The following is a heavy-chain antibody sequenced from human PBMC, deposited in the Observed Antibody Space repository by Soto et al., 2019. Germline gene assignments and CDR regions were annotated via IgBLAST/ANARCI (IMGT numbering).Heavy chain of an antibody. CDR1: GYTFTSYY. V-gene: IGHV1-69*06. Sequence: GASVKVSCKASGYTFTSYYMHWVRQAPGQGLEWMGGLMPTFGSATYAPKFQGRVTISADRSTSTAYMELSSLRSEDTAVYFCASERSAQYFDYWGQGTLVTVSS. D-gene: IGHD1-26*01. CDR3: ASERSAQYFDY. CDR2: LMPTFGSA. J-gene: IGHJ4*02.